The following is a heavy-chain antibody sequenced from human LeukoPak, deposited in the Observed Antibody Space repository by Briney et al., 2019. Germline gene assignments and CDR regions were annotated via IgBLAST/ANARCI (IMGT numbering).Heavy chain of an antibody. V-gene: IGHV4-38-2*02. CDR3: ARAPQTATYGIDY. CDR2: IFHSGST. Sequence: SETQSLTCTVPGYSISSGYYWGWMRQPPGKGMEWIGSIFHSGSTYYNPSLKSRVTISVDTSKNQFSLKLSSVTAADTAVYYCARAPQTATYGIDYWCQGTLVTVSS. D-gene: IGHD1-26*01. J-gene: IGHJ4*02. CDR1: GYSISSGYY.